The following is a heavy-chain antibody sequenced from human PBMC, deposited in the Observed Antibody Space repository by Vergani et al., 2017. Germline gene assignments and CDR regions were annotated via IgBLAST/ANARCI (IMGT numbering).Heavy chain of an antibody. CDR3: ARGRVTLISGTRRAFDI. J-gene: IGHJ3*02. CDR1: GGTFSSYA. Sequence: QVQLVQSGAEVKKPGSSVKVSCKASGGTFSSYAISWVRQAPGQGLEWMGGIIPIFGIANYAQKFQGRVTITADKSTSTAYMELSSVTAADTAVYYCARGRVTLISGTRRAFDIWGQGTMVTVSS. CDR2: IIPIFGIA. D-gene: IGHD1-14*01. V-gene: IGHV1-69*17.